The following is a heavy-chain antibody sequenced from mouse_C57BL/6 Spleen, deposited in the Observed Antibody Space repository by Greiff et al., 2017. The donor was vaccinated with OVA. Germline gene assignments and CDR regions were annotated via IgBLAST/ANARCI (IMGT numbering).Heavy chain of an antibody. D-gene: IGHD1-1*02. V-gene: IGHV1-80*01. CDR3: ARSGVAGLDY. Sequence: VKLQESGAELVKPGASVKISCKASGYAFSSYWMNWVKQRPGKGLEWIGQIYPGDGDTNYNGKFKGKATLTADKSSSTAYMQLSSLTSEDSAVYFCARSGVAGLDYWGQGTTLTVSS. CDR1: GYAFSSYW. J-gene: IGHJ2*01. CDR2: IYPGDGDT.